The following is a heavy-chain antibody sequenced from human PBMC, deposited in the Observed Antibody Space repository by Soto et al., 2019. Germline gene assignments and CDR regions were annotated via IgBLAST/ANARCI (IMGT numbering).Heavy chain of an antibody. CDR3: ARVDILTLYGCRDV. Sequence: SETVSLTCTVSGDTIRTGNHYWSWIRQPPGKGLEWIGYIYYSGSTYYSPSLKSRVTISVDTSKNQFSLKLNSVTAADTAVYYCARVDILTLYGCRDVCGQGTKGTVSS. CDR2: IYYSGST. CDR1: GDTIRTGNHY. J-gene: IGHJ6*02. D-gene: IGHD3-9*01. V-gene: IGHV4-30-4*01.